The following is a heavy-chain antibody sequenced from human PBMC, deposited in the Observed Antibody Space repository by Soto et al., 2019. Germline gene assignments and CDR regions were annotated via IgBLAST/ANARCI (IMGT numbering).Heavy chain of an antibody. V-gene: IGHV3-15*01. CDR1: GLTVSNAW. D-gene: IGHD2-15*01. CDR3: TTEVRGSLDY. J-gene: IGHJ4*02. CDR2: SKSKADGATT. Sequence: EVQLVESGGGLVKPGGSLRLSCVASGLTVSNAWMNWVRQAPGKGLEWIALSKSKADGATTDHAATVRGRFTISRDDSQNTLYLQMNSLRIEDTGVYYWTTEVRGSLDYWGQGSLVTVSS.